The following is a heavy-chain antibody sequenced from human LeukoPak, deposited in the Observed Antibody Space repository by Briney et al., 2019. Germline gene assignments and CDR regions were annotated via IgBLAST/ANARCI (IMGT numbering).Heavy chain of an antibody. V-gene: IGHV3-30*04. CDR2: ISFDGNKK. CDR1: GFTFSSYA. CDR3: ARAPWGDANTAIVNFDY. J-gene: IGHJ4*02. Sequence: PGGSLRLSCVASGFTFSSYAMHWVRQAPGKGLEWVGVISFDGNKKYYEDSVKGRFTISRDSSENTLYLQMNSLRADGTAMYYCARAPWGDANTAIVNFDYWGQGTLVTVSS. D-gene: IGHD5-18*01.